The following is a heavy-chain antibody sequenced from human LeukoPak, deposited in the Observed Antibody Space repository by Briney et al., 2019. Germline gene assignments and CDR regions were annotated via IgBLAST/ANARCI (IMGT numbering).Heavy chain of an antibody. D-gene: IGHD6-19*01. V-gene: IGHV4-59*01. CDR3: ASVYSSGWHDAFDI. J-gene: IGHJ3*02. CDR2: IYYSGST. Sequence: SETLSLTCSVSGGSISSYYWSWIRQPPGEGLEGIGYIYYSGSTNYNPSLKSRVTISVDTSKNQFSLKLSSVTAADTAVYYCASVYSSGWHDAFDIWGQGTMVTVSS. CDR1: GGSISSYY.